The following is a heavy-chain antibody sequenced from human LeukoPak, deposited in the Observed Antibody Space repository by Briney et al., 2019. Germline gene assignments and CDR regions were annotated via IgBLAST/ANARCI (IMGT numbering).Heavy chain of an antibody. CDR2: INTSGST. CDR3: AREGGDPRWHDP. V-gene: IGHV4-4*07. J-gene: IGHJ5*02. CDR1: GGSISSYY. D-gene: IGHD2-15*01. Sequence: PSETLSLTCTVSGGSISSYYWTWIRQSAGKGLEWIGRINTSGSTNYNPSLRSRVTMSVNTSKNQFSLNLTSVTAADTAVYSCAREGGDPRWHDPWGQGTLVTVSS.